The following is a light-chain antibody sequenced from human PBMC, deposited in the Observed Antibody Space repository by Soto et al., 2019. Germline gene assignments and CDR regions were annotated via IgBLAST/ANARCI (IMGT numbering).Light chain of an antibody. CDR3: QHYHNFPRT. CDR1: QGLSKN. J-gene: IGKJ2*01. CDR2: GAS. V-gene: IGKV3-15*01. Sequence: ETVLTQSPATLSVSPGERATLSCRASQGLSKNLAWYQQRPGQAPRLLIYGASIRATGVPARFSGSGSGTEFTLTISSLQSEDFGLYYCQHYHNFPRTFGQGTKLEIK.